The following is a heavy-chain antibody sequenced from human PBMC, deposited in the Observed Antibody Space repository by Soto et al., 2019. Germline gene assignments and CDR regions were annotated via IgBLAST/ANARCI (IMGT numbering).Heavy chain of an antibody. D-gene: IGHD2-15*01. CDR1: GDFLSSYY. CDR2: IYYSGIT. V-gene: IGHV4-59*01. CDR3: ARGGCRCGRCQALDY. J-gene: IGHJ4*02. Sequence: QVQLQESGPGLVKPSETLSLTCTVSGDFLSSYYWSWIRQSPVKGLEWIGYIYYSGITNYNASLKSRVIMSIDTYKNQLSLKLNSVTASDTAVYCSARGGCRCGRCQALDYWGPGTLVAVSS.